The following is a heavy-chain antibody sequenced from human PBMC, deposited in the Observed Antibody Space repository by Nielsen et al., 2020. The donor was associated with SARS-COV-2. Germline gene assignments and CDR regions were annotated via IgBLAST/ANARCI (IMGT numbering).Heavy chain of an antibody. CDR3: AKLHSAMVRGVTSFTYFDY. CDR1: GFTFSSYW. V-gene: IGHV3-23*01. Sequence: GESLKISCAASGFTFSSYWMSWVRQAPGKGLEWVSAISGSGGSTYYADSVKGRFTISRDNSKNTLYLQMNSLRAEDTAVYYCAKLHSAMVRGVTSFTYFDYRGQGTLVTVSS. D-gene: IGHD3-10*01. CDR2: ISGSGGST. J-gene: IGHJ4*02.